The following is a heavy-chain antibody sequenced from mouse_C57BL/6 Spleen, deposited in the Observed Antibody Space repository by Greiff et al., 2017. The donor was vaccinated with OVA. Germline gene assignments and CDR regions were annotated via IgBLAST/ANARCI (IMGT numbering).Heavy chain of an antibody. J-gene: IGHJ4*01. Sequence: EVKVVESGGDLVKPGGSLKLSCAASGFTFSSYGMSWVRQTPDKRLEWVVTISSGGSYTYYPDSVKGRFTISRDNAKNTLYLQMSSLKSEDTAMYYCARHITTVVATPCAMDYWGQGTSVTVSS. CDR3: ARHITTVVATPCAMDY. CDR2: ISSGGSYT. D-gene: IGHD1-1*01. V-gene: IGHV5-6*01. CDR1: GFTFSSYG.